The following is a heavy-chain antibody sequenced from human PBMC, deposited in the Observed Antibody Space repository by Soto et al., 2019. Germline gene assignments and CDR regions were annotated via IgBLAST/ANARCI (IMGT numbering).Heavy chain of an antibody. V-gene: IGHV3-66*01. J-gene: IGHJ4*02. Sequence: GGSLRLSCAASGFTVSSNYMSWVRQAPGKGLEWVSVIYSGGSTYYADSVKGRFTISRDNSKNTLYLQMNSLRAEDTAVYYCARTYYYDSSGYSLDYWGQGTLVTVSS. CDR1: GFTVSSNY. CDR2: IYSGGST. CDR3: ARTYYYDSSGYSLDY. D-gene: IGHD3-22*01.